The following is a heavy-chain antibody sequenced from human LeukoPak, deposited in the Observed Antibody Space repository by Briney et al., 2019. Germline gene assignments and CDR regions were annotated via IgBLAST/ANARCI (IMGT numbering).Heavy chain of an antibody. CDR1: GYTFTGYY. CDR3: ARAVVPAAHLSYYYYGMDV. CDR2: INPNSGGT. Sequence: GASVTVSCTASGYTFTGYYMHWVRQAPGQGLEWMGWINPNSGGTNYAQKFQGRVTMTRDTSISTAYMELSRLRSDDTAVYYCARAVVPAAHLSYYYYGMDVWGQGTTVTVSS. D-gene: IGHD2-2*01. J-gene: IGHJ6*02. V-gene: IGHV1-2*02.